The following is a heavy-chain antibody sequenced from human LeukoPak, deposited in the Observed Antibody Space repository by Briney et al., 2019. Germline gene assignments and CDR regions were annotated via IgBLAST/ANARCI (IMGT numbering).Heavy chain of an antibody. CDR1: GYRFTSYW. Sequence: GESLKISCKGSGYRFTSYWIGWVLQMPGKGLEWMGIIYPGDSATRYSPSFQGRVSISADKSISAAYLQWSSLKASDTAMYYCARHTNDYGGYGDYWGQGTLVTVSS. V-gene: IGHV5-51*01. CDR2: IYPGDSAT. D-gene: IGHD4-23*01. J-gene: IGHJ4*02. CDR3: ARHTNDYGGYGDY.